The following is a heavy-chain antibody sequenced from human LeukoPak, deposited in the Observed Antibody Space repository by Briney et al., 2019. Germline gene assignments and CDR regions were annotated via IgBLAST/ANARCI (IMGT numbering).Heavy chain of an antibody. Sequence: GGSLRLSCAASGFTVSSNYMSWVRQAPGKGLEWVSVIYSGGSTYYADSVKGRFTISRDNSKNTLYLQMNSLRAEDTAVYYCARDKGRMVRGYFDYWGQGTLVTVSS. V-gene: IGHV3-53*01. D-gene: IGHD3-10*01. CDR2: IYSGGST. J-gene: IGHJ4*02. CDR3: ARDKGRMVRGYFDY. CDR1: GFTVSSNY.